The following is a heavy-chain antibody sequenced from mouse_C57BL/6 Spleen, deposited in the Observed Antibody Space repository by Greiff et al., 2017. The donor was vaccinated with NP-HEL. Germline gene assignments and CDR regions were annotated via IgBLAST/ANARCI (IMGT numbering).Heavy chain of an antibody. CDR3: ARGRLTPWFAY. CDR1: GFTFSDYG. CDR2: ISSGSSTI. Sequence: DVKLVESGGGLVKPGGSLKLSCAASGFTFSDYGMHWVRQAPEKGLEWVAYISSGSSTIYYADTVKGRFTISRDNAKNTLFLQMTSLRSEDTAMYYCARGRLTPWFAYWGQGTLVTVSA. V-gene: IGHV5-17*01. D-gene: IGHD3-2*02. J-gene: IGHJ3*01.